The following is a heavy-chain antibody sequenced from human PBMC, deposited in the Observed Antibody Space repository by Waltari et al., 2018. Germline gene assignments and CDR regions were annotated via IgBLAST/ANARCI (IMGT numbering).Heavy chain of an antibody. D-gene: IGHD4-17*01. CDR1: TITFTNYG. V-gene: IGHV3-23*01. J-gene: IGHJ3*02. CDR3: AKDPNGDYIGAFDS. Sequence: EVQLLESGGGLVQPGGSLRLSCVASTITFTNYGLTWVRQAPGKGLEYISSISSGGGDTLYANSVKGRFTISRDNSKNTLYLQMNSLRGEDTATYYCAKDPNGDYIGAFDSWGQGTMVTVSP. CDR2: ISSGGGDT.